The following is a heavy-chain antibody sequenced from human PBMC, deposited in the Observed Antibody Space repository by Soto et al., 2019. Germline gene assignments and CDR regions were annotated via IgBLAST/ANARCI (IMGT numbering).Heavy chain of an antibody. CDR3: ARDLCRGGSCYVAY. V-gene: IGHV4-4*07. D-gene: IGHD2-15*01. CDR2: VYEGGNV. J-gene: IGHJ4*02. Sequence: SEILSLTCTVAGASIIDHFWILVRQPAGERLEWIGRVYEGGNVNYNPSLKSRGSMSLDRSKNQFSLRLNSVTAADTALYYCARDLCRGGSCYVAYWGQGAPVTVSS. CDR1: GASIIDHF.